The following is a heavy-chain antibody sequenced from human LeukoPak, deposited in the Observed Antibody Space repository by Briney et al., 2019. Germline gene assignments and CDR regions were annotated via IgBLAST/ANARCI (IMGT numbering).Heavy chain of an antibody. D-gene: IGHD1-26*01. CDR3: AKWDENFYYMDV. CDR2: ISASGGGT. CDR1: RFTFNRYA. V-gene: IGHV3-23*01. J-gene: IGHJ6*03. Sequence: HPGGSLRLSCAASRFTFNRYAMSWIRQPPGRGLEWVSSISASGGGTFYRSSVRGRFTISRDNPKDTVFLQMNGLRAEDTAIYFCAKWDENFYYMDVWGKGSTVTVSS.